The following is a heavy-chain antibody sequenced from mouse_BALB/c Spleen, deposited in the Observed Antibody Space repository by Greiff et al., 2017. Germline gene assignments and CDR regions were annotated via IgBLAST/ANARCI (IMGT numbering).Heavy chain of an antibody. J-gene: IGHJ3*01. CDR2: IHYSGST. CDR1: GYSITSGYS. D-gene: IGHD2-2*01. V-gene: IGHV3-1*02. Sequence: EVQRVESGPDLVKPSQSLSLTCTVTGYSITSGYSWPWIRQFPGNKLEWMGYIHYSGSTNYNPSLKSRISITRDTSKNQFFLQLNSVTTEDTATYYCAREGLRRGTWFAYWGQGTLVTVSA. CDR3: AREGLRRGTWFAY.